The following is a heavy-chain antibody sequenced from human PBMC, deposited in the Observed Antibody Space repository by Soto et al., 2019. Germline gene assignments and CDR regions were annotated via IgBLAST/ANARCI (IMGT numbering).Heavy chain of an antibody. CDR3: XXXXPYGDPNWXXX. Sequence: QVQLVESGGGVVQPGGSLSLSCATSGFTFTSFTMHWVRQAPGKGLEWIAVMSYDGARTDYADAVKGRFTISRDTSKNTLYLQMNNLRPDDTXXXXXXXXXPYGDPNWXXXWGXG. D-gene: IGHD4-17*01. CDR1: GFTFTSFT. CDR2: MSYDGART. J-gene: IGHJ5*02. V-gene: IGHV3-30-3*02.